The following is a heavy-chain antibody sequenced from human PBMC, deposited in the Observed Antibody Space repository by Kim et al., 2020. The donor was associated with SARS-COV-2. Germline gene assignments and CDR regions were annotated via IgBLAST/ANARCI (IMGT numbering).Heavy chain of an antibody. D-gene: IGHD6-13*01. Sequence: AVSVKSRITINPDTSKNQFSLQLNSVTPEDTAVYYCARDSRTQQLGAFDIWGQGTMVTVSS. J-gene: IGHJ3*02. V-gene: IGHV6-1*01. CDR3: ARDSRTQQLGAFDI.